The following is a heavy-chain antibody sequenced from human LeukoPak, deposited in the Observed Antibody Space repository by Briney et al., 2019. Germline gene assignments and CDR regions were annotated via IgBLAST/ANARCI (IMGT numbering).Heavy chain of an antibody. V-gene: IGHV4-39*01. CDR3: ARKGGRVNYNY. Sequence: SETLSLTRTVSGGSISSSTYYWGWIRQPPGKGLEWIGSIYYSGSTYYNPSLKSRVTISVDTSKNQFSLKLRSVTAADTAVYYWARKGGRVNYNYWGQGTLVTVSS. CDR1: GGSISSSTYY. D-gene: IGHD3-16*01. CDR2: IYYSGST. J-gene: IGHJ4*02.